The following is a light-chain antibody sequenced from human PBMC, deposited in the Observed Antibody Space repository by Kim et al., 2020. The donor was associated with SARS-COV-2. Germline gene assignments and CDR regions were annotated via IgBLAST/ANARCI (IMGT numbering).Light chain of an antibody. CDR1: QSVSSNY. V-gene: IGKV3-20*01. Sequence: PGERATLSGRASQSVSSNYLAWYQQKPGQAPRLLIYGASSRATGIPDRFSGSGSGTDFTLTITRLEPEDFAVYYCQQYSSSPATFGQGTKVDIK. J-gene: IGKJ1*01. CDR2: GAS. CDR3: QQYSSSPAT.